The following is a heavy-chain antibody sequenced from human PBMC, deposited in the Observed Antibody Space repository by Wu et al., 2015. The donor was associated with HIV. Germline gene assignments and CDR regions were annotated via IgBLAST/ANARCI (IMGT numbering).Heavy chain of an antibody. CDR3: ARDQGPGRGKGLDY. Sequence: QVHLVQSGAEVKKPGASVKVSCTASGYNFGIYAVTWVRQAPGQGLEWMGCMDSNDGDTDYAQKFQDRATITRDTSTGVVYLGLIGLRSADTAVYFCARDQGPGRGKGLDYWGRGSLVTVSS. V-gene: IGHV1-18*01. D-gene: IGHD3-16*01. CDR1: GYNFGIYA. CDR2: MDSNDGDT. J-gene: IGHJ4*02.